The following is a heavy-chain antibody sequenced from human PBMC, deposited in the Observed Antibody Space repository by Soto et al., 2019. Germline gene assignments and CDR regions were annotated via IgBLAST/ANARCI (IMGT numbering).Heavy chain of an antibody. CDR3: ARGTVYCTNGVCYNWFDP. J-gene: IGHJ5*02. D-gene: IGHD2-8*01. V-gene: IGHV4-30-4*01. CDR1: GGSISSGDYY. CDR2: IYYSGST. Sequence: ASETLSLTCTVSGGSISSGDYYWSWIRQPPGKGLEWIGYIYYSGSTYYNPSLKSRVTISVDTSKNQFSLKLSSVTAADTAVYYCARGTVYCTNGVCYNWFDPWGQGTLVTVSS.